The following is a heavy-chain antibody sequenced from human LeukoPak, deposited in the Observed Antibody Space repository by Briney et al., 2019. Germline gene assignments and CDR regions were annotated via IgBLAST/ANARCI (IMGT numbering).Heavy chain of an antibody. V-gene: IGHV1-69*04. CDR1: GGTFSSYA. J-gene: IGHJ4*02. Sequence: ASVKVPCKASGGTFSSYAISWVRQAPGQGLEWMGRIIPILGIANYAQKFQGRVTITADKSTSTAYMELSSLRSEDTAVYYCARWRAVTEQFDYWGQGTLVTVSS. CDR3: ARWRAVTEQFDY. CDR2: IIPILGIA. D-gene: IGHD1-14*01.